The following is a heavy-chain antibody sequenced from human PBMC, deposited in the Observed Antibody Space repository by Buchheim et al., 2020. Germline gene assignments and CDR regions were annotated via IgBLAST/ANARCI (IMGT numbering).Heavy chain of an antibody. J-gene: IGHJ2*01. V-gene: IGHV1-69*01. Sequence: QVQLVQSGAEVKKPGSSVKVSCKASGGTFSSYAISWVRQAPGQGLEWMGGIIPIFGTANYAQKFQGRVTITAGESPSTAYVELSSLRSEETAVYYCARGPRPSIVVVPAVRDWYFDLWGRGTL. D-gene: IGHD2-2*01. CDR1: GGTFSSYA. CDR3: ARGPRPSIVVVPAVRDWYFDL. CDR2: IIPIFGTA.